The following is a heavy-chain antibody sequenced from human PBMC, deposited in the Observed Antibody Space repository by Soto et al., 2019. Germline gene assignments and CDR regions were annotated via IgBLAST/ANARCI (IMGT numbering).Heavy chain of an antibody. V-gene: IGHV4-30-4*01. CDR3: ARFDYAQRFDY. Sequence: SETLSLTCTVSGGPISSGDYYWSWIRQPPGKGLEWIGYIYYSGSTYYNPSLKSRVTISVDTSKNQFSLKLGSVTAADTAVYYCARFDYAQRFDYWGQGTLVTVSS. CDR2: IYYSGST. CDR1: GGPISSGDYY. D-gene: IGHD3-16*01. J-gene: IGHJ4*02.